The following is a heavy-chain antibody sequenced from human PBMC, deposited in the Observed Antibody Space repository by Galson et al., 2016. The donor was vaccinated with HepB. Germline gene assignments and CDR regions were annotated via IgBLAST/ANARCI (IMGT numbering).Heavy chain of an antibody. CDR2: ICSAGSTK. Sequence: SLRLSCAASGFTFSSYSMNWVRRAPGKGLEWVSYICSAGSTKYYADSVKGRFTISRDNAKNSLYLQMNSLRDEDTAVYYCAREKTATIDYWGQGTLVTVSS. D-gene: IGHD1-14*01. J-gene: IGHJ4*02. CDR3: AREKTATIDY. V-gene: IGHV3-48*02. CDR1: GFTFSSYS.